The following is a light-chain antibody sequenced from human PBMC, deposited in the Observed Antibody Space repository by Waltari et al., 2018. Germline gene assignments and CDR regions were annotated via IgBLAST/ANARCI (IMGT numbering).Light chain of an antibody. V-gene: IGLV3-21*04. J-gene: IGLJ1*01. CDR3: HVWHPHVDPGV. CDR2: YDR. Sequence: SYVVTQPPSVSVAPGETATLPCGGDNIGTYSVHWYQQRAGAAPVLVIFYDRDRPSGIPDRFSGSNSGNTATLTISRVEAGDEARYYCHVWHPHVDPGVFGTGTEVTVL. CDR1: NIGTYS.